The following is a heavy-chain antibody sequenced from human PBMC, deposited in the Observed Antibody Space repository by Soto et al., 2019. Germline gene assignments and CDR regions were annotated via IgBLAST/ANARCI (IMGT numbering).Heavy chain of an antibody. CDR3: AGNPRYYYDSKSLGYYYGMDV. CDR2: INHSGST. V-gene: IGHV4-34*01. D-gene: IGHD3-22*01. Sequence: SETLSLTCALYCGSVSADYWSCIHQPRGKRLDGNGEINHSGSTTYNPALKSRVTISVDKSKNQCALKLSSVTAADTAVYYCAGNPRYYYDSKSLGYYYGMDVWVQGPTVTVSS. CDR1: CGSVSADY. J-gene: IGHJ6*02.